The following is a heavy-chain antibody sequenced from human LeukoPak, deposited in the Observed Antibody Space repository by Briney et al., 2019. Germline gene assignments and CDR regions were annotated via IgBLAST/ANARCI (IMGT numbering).Heavy chain of an antibody. CDR2: ISYDGSNK. CDR1: GFTFSSYA. CDR3: ARAGGRTTVTSPLVDY. V-gene: IGHV3-30-3*01. Sequence: QPGRSLRLSCAASGFTFSSYAMHWVRQAPGKGLEWVAVISYDGSNKYYADSVKGRFTISRDNSKYPLYLQMNSLRAEDTAVYYCARAGGRTTVTSPLVDYWGQGTLVTVSS. D-gene: IGHD4-17*01. J-gene: IGHJ4*02.